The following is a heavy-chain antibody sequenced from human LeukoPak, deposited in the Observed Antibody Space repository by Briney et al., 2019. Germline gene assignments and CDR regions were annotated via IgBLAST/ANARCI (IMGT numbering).Heavy chain of an antibody. D-gene: IGHD3-10*01. CDR3: AKRYSDGGFDP. Sequence: GGSLRLSCVASGLTFSNSAMTWVRQGPGKGLEWVSSISDETNNTYYSDSVKGRFTVSRDNSKNTVFLQMNDLTIEDTAIYYCAKRYSDGGFDPWGQGTLVTVSS. CDR1: GLTFSNSA. CDR2: ISDETNNT. V-gene: IGHV3-23*01. J-gene: IGHJ5*02.